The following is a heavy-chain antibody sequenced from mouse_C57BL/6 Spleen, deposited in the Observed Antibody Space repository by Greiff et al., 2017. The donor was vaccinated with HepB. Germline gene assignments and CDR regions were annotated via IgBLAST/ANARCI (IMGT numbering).Heavy chain of an antibody. CDR3: AGGTGYYYGSSLWFAY. CDR1: GYTFTSYW. Sequence: QVQLQQPGAELVRPGSSVKLSCKASGYTFTSYWMHWVKQRPIQGLEWIGNIDPSDSETHYNQKFKDKATLTVDKSSSTAYMQLSSLTSEDSAVYYCAGGTGYYYGSSLWFAYWGQGTLVTVSA. CDR2: IDPSDSET. D-gene: IGHD1-1*01. V-gene: IGHV1-52*01. J-gene: IGHJ3*01.